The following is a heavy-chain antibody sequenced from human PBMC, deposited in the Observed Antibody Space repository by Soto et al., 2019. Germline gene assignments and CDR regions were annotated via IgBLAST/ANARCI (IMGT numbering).Heavy chain of an antibody. V-gene: IGHV4-4*07. CDR1: GGSITSYY. CDR2: IYTSGST. CDR3: ARDLKFGQADY. D-gene: IGHD3-10*01. J-gene: IGHJ4*02. Sequence: QVQLQESGPGLVKPSEKLSLTCTVSGGSITSYYWTWLRQPSGKGLEWIGRIYTSGSTNYNPSLRSRVTMSVDTSKNQFSLKLSSVTAADTAVYYCARDLKFGQADYWGQGSQVTVSS.